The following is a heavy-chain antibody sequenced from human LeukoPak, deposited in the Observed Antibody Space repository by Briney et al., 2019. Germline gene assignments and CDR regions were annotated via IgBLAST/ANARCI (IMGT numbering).Heavy chain of an antibody. Sequence: GGSLRLSCAASGFTFSSYAMGWVRQAPGKGLEWVSAISGSGGSTYYADSVKGRFTISRDNSKNTLYLQMNSLRAEDTAVYYCARDIVVVVAATPGYFDYWGRGTLVTVSS. CDR2: ISGSGGST. J-gene: IGHJ4*02. V-gene: IGHV3-23*01. CDR1: GFTFSSYA. CDR3: ARDIVVVVAATPGYFDY. D-gene: IGHD2-15*01.